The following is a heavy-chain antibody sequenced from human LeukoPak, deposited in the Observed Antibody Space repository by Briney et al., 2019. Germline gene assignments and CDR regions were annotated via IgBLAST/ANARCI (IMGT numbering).Heavy chain of an antibody. CDR2: ISYDGSNK. D-gene: IGHD2-15*01. J-gene: IGHJ6*02. Sequence: PVRSLRLSCAASGFTFSSYAMHWLRQAPGKGLEWVAVISYDGSNKYYADSVKGLFTISRENSKTTLYLQMNSLRAEGTAVYYCARDSPDYCSGGSCFSGGMDVWGQGTTVTVSS. V-gene: IGHV3-30-3*01. CDR1: GFTFSSYA. CDR3: ARDSPDYCSGGSCFSGGMDV.